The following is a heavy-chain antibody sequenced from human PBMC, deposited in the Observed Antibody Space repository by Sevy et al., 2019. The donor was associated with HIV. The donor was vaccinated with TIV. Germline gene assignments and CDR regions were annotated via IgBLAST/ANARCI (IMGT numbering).Heavy chain of an antibody. J-gene: IGHJ4*02. V-gene: IGHV4-59*12. CDR3: ARGRSNFRY. D-gene: IGHD1-1*01. CDR2: IYDTGDT. CDR1: GASMSGYY. Sequence: SETLSLTCTLSGASMSGYYWSWIRRPPGKGLEWIGYIYDTGDTNFNPSLKSLFTISQATSKTQFSLSLSSVNTADTSVYYCARGRSNFRYWSQGTLVTVSS.